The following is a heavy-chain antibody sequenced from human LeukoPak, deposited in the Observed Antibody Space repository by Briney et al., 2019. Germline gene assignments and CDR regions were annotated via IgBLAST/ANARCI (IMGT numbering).Heavy chain of an antibody. CDR1: GFTFSSYS. D-gene: IGHD2-2*01. CDR2: ITSSSSTI. V-gene: IGHV3-48*01. J-gene: IGHJ5*02. CDR3: AKDSEGDVVPAALRWFDP. Sequence: GGSLRLSCAASGFTFSSYSMNWVRQAPGQGLEWVSYITSSSSTIFYADSAKGRFTISRDNAKNSLYLQMNSLRAEDTALYYCAKDSEGDVVPAALRWFDPWGQGTLVTVSS.